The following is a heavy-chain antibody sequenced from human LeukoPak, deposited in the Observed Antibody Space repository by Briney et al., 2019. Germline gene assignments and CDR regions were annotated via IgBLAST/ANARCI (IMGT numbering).Heavy chain of an antibody. D-gene: IGHD5-18*01. CDR1: GVSISSYY. J-gene: IGHJ3*02. CDR2: IYCSGST. CDR3: VRDGWTAYDVFDI. Sequence: PSETLSLTCTVSGVSISSYYWSWIRQPPGKGLEWIGYIYCSGSTNYNPSLKSRVTISVDTSKNQFSLKLNSVTAADTAVYYCVRDGWTAYDVFDIWGQGTMVTVSS. V-gene: IGHV4-59*01.